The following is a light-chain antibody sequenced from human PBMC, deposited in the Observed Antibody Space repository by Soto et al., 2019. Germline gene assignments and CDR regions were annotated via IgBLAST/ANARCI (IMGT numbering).Light chain of an antibody. Sequence: EIVLTQSPDTLSLSPGERATLSCRASQSIGNNYLAWYQQKPGQAPRLLIHSASTRATGIPDRFSGSGSGTDFTLSISRLEPDDFAVYYCHQHAVSPLTFGGGTRVEI. J-gene: IGKJ4*01. V-gene: IGKV3-20*01. CDR2: SAS. CDR3: HQHAVSPLT. CDR1: QSIGNNY.